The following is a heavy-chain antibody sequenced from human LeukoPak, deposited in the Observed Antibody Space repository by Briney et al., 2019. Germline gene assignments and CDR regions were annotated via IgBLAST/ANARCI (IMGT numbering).Heavy chain of an antibody. V-gene: IGHV3-23*01. D-gene: IGHD2-21*02. J-gene: IGHJ4*02. CDR1: GFTFSSYA. CDR2: TSRSGGNT. Sequence: PGGSLRLSCAASGFTFSSYAMTWVRQGPERGLEWVSSTSRSGGNTYYADSVKGRFSLSRDTSSDTLYLQMNSLRAEDTAVYYCARDVEVCKIGACYWTTFDCWGQGTLVTVSS. CDR3: ARDVEVCKIGACYWTTFDC.